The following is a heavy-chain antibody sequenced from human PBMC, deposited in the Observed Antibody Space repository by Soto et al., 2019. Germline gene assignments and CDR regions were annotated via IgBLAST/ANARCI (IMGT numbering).Heavy chain of an antibody. V-gene: IGHV4-61*01. CDR2: VHFSGSL. CDR3: GRGGDAHKMGRH. J-gene: IGHJ1*01. D-gene: IGHD2-2*01. Sequence: QVQLQESGPGLVRPSETLSLTCSVSDDSLSSTSYYWSWIRQPPGRGLEWIGFVHFSGSLHYNASLKSRVTISVDTSRRQMSLKLTSLTAADTAVYFCGRGGDAHKMGRHWGQGTLVTVSS. CDR1: DDSLSSTSYY.